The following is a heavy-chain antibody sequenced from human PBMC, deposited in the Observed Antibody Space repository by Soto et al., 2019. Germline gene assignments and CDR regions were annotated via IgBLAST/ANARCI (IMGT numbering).Heavy chain of an antibody. Sequence: EVQLLESGGGLVQPGGSLRLSCAASGFTFSSYAMSWVRQAPGKGLEWVSAISGSGGSTYYADSVKGRFTISRDNSKNTLYLQMNSLRAEDTAVYYCAKAGRPTWIQLWFGAAPQDYWGQGTLVTVSS. CDR3: AKAGRPTWIQLWFGAAPQDY. J-gene: IGHJ4*02. CDR1: GFTFSSYA. CDR2: ISGSGGST. V-gene: IGHV3-23*01. D-gene: IGHD5-18*01.